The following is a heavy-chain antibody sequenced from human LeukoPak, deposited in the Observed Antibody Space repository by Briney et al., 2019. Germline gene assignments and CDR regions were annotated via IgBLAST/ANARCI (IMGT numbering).Heavy chain of an antibody. CDR2: INCYVFST. CDR1: GFIFDDYG. D-gene: IGHD4/OR15-4a*01. Sequence: GSLRLSCAASGFIFDDYGMTWVRHGPGKGLEWVSGINCYVFSTGYADSVRGRFTISRDNAKGPLYLQMNSLRPEDTALYYCVRDLRTDYAFDSWGQRTL. V-gene: IGHV3-20*04. J-gene: IGHJ4*02. CDR3: VRDLRTDYAFDS.